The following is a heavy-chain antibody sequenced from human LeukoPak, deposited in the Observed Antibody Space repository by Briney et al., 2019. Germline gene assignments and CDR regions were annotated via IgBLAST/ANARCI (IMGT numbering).Heavy chain of an antibody. CDR1: GFTFTNYA. V-gene: IGHV3-23*01. CDR3: AKDPAYYNDAHFDY. D-gene: IGHD3-22*01. J-gene: IGHJ4*02. Sequence: GSLRLSCAASGFTFTNYAMSWIRQAPGKGLEWVSVISGSGGHTYYADSVKGRFTISRDNSKNTLYLQMNSLRAEDTAIYYCAKDPAYYNDAHFDYWGQGTLVTVSS. CDR2: ISGSGGHT.